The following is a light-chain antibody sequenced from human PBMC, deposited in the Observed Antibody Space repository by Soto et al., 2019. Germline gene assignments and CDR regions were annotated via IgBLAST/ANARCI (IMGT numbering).Light chain of an antibody. V-gene: IGKV3-11*01. Sequence: IVCTQAPATLSLSPGARATLSCRASPSVANFVAWYQQKPGQAPRLLIYGAFNRATGIPARFSGSGSGTDFTLTISSLEPEDSAVYYCQPYNNWPLTFGGGTKVDIK. J-gene: IGKJ4*01. CDR2: GAF. CDR1: PSVANF. CDR3: QPYNNWPLT.